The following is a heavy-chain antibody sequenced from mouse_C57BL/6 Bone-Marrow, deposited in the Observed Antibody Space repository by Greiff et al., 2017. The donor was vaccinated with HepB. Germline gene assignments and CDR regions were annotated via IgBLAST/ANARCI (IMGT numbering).Heavy chain of an antibody. CDR2: IDPENGDT. CDR3: TKDSNYSYYYAMDY. CDR1: GFNIKDDY. Sequence: VQLQQSGAELVRPGASVKFSCTASGFNIKDDYMHWVKQRPEQGLEWIGWIDPENGDTEYASKFQGKATITADTSSNTAYLQLSSLTSEDTAVYYCTKDSNYSYYYAMDYWGQGTSVTVSS. V-gene: IGHV14-4*01. D-gene: IGHD2-5*01. J-gene: IGHJ4*01.